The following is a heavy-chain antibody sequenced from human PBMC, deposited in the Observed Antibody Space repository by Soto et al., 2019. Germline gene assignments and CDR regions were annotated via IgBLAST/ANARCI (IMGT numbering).Heavy chain of an antibody. D-gene: IGHD1-1*01. J-gene: IGHJ5*02. CDR3: VRDGTKNLRDWFDP. V-gene: IGHV4-4*07. Sequence: QVQLQESGPGVVKPSDTLSLTCNVSGASLDGYYWSWIRQPPGKGLEWIGRIYATGSTDYNPSLKSRLTMSVDMSKKQFSLTLRSVTAADTAMYYCVRDGTKNLRDWFDPWGQRILVTVSS. CDR1: GASLDGYY. CDR2: IYATGST.